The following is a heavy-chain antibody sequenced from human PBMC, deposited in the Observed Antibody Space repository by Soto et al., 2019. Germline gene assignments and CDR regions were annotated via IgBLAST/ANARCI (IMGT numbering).Heavy chain of an antibody. V-gene: IGHV3-30*03. CDR2: ISYDGSNK. D-gene: IGHD3-16*02. CDR1: GFTFSSYG. Sequence: GGSLRLSCAASGFTFSSYGMHWVRQAPGKGLEWVAVISYDGSNKYYADSVKGRFTISRDNSKNTLYLQMNSLRAEDTAVYYCARVLALSGWQPTQSRYYYGMDVWGQGTTVTVSS. J-gene: IGHJ6*02. CDR3: ARVLALSGWQPTQSRYYYGMDV.